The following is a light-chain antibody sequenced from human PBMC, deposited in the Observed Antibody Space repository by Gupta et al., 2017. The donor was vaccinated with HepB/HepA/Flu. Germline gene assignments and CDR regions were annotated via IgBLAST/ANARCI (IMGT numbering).Light chain of an antibody. J-gene: IGKJ2*01. CDR2: AAC. CDR1: QSISNY. Sequence: DIQMTQSPSSLSASVGHRVTITCRASQSISNYLNWYQQIPGKAPKLLIYAACSLQSGVPSRFSGSGSGTDFTLTISRLQPEDFATYYCQQCDSMPSTFGQGTKLEIK. V-gene: IGKV1-39*01. CDR3: QQCDSMPST.